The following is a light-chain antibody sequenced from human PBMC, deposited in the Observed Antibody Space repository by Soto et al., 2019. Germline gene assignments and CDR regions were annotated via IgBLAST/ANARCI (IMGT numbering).Light chain of an antibody. Sequence: EIVLTQSPGTLSLSPGERATLSCRASQSISSSDLAWYQQKPGQAPRLLIYGASSRATGIPDRFSGSGSGTDFTLTISRLEPEDFAVYYCQQYGSSPPITFGGGNKVEIK. CDR1: QSISSSD. CDR2: GAS. V-gene: IGKV3-20*01. J-gene: IGKJ4*01. CDR3: QQYGSSPPIT.